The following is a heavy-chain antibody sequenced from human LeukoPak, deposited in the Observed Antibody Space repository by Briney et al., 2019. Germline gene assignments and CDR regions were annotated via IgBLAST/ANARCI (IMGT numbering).Heavy chain of an antibody. D-gene: IGHD2-15*01. Sequence: GESLKISWKGSGYSFTSYWIGWVRQMPGKGLEWMGIIYPGDSDTRYSPSFQGQVTISADKSISTAYLQWSRLKASDTAMYHCARQIGGDIVVDNWFDPWGQGTLVTVSS. J-gene: IGHJ5*02. CDR3: ARQIGGDIVVDNWFDP. CDR1: GYSFTSYW. V-gene: IGHV5-51*01. CDR2: IYPGDSDT.